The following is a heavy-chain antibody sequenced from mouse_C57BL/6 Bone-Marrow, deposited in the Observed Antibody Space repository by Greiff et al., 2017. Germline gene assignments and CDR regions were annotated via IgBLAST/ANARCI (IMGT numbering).Heavy chain of an antibody. CDR3: AREGTTVVAPYYFDY. CDR2: IDPSDSYT. CDR1: GYTFTSYW. V-gene: IGHV1-50*01. D-gene: IGHD1-1*01. J-gene: IGHJ2*01. Sequence: QVQLKQSGAELVKPGASVKLSCKASGYTFTSYWMQWVKQRPGQGLEWIGEIDPSDSYTNYNQKFKGKATLTVDTSSSTAYMQLSSLTSEDSVVYYCAREGTTVVAPYYFDYWGQGTTLTVSS.